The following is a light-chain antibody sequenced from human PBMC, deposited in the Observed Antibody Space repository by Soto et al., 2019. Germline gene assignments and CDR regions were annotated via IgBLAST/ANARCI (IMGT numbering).Light chain of an antibody. J-gene: IGKJ2*01. V-gene: IGKV3-11*01. CDR2: DTS. CDR1: QSVNSY. Sequence: EIVLTQSPATLSLSPGERAILSCRASQSVNSYLAWYQQKCGQAPRLLIYDTSNRATGIPGRFSGSGSGTDFTLTISSLEPEDFAVYYCQQRSSWPTFGQGTRLEIK. CDR3: QQRSSWPT.